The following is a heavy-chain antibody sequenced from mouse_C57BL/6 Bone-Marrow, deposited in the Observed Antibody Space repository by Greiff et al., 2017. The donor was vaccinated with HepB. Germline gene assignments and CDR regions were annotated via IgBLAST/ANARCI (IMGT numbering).Heavy chain of an antibody. CDR2: IYPRSGNT. J-gene: IGHJ3*01. CDR3: ARKGSYLFAY. Sequence: VKLVESGAELARPGASVKLSCKASGYTFTSYGISWVKQRTGQGLEWIGEIYPRSGNTYYNEKFKGKATLTADKSSSTAYMELRSLTSEDSAVYFCARKGSYLFAYWGQGTLVTVSA. V-gene: IGHV1-81*01. CDR1: GYTFTSYG. D-gene: IGHD6-1*01.